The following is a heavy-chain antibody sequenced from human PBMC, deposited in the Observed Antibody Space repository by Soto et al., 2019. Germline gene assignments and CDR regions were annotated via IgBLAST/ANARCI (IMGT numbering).Heavy chain of an antibody. V-gene: IGHV3-15*01. CDR3: TTDCGGDCYSEAYYFDY. Sequence: GGSLRLSCAASGFTFSNAWMSWVRQAPGKGLEWVGRIKSKTDGGTTDYAAPVKGRFTISRDDSKNTLYLQMNSLKTEDTAVYYCTTDCGGDCYSEAYYFDYWGQGTLVTVSS. CDR2: IKSKTDGGTT. J-gene: IGHJ4*02. CDR1: GFTFSNAW. D-gene: IGHD2-21*02.